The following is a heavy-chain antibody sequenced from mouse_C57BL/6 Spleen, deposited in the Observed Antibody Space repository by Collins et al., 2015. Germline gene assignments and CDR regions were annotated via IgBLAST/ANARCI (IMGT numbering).Heavy chain of an antibody. J-gene: IGHJ2*01. CDR2: IRNKANGYAT. V-gene: IGHV7-3*02. D-gene: IGHD1-1*01. CDR3: AREYYGYFDY. Sequence: GKALEWLGFIRNKANGYATEYSASVKGRFTISRDNSQSILYLQMNTLRAEDSATYYCAREYYGYFDYWGQGTTLTVSS.